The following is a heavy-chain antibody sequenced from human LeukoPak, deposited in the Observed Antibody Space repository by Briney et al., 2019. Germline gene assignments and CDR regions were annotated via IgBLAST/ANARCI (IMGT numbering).Heavy chain of an antibody. J-gene: IGHJ4*02. CDR2: IYYSGNT. CDR1: GVSISSSNSY. Sequence: PSETLSLTCTVSGVSISSSNSYRGWIRQPPGKGLEWIGSIYYSGNTYYNASLKSQVSISIDTPKNQFSLKLSSVTAADTAVYYCARRRALSSGWLKTYYFDYWGQGTLVTVSS. V-gene: IGHV4-39*01. CDR3: ARRRALSSGWLKTYYFDY. D-gene: IGHD6-19*01.